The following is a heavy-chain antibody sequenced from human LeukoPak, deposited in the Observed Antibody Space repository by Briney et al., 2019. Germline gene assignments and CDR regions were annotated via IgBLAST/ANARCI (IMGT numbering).Heavy chain of an antibody. V-gene: IGHV3-48*03. CDR3: ARVSSSGSNDNDY. CDR2: ISSSGSTI. CDR1: GFTFSSYE. Sequence: GGSLRLSCAASGFTFSSYEMNWVRQAPGKGLEWVSYISSSGSTIYYADPVKGRFTISRDNAKNSLYLQMNSLRAEDTAVYYCARVSSSGSNDNDYWGQGTLVTVSP. J-gene: IGHJ4*02. D-gene: IGHD3-10*01.